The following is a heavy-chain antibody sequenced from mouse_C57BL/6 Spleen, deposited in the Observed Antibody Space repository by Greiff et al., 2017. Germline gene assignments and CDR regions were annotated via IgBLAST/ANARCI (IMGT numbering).Heavy chain of an antibody. Sequence: VKLVESGAELARPGASVKLSCKASGYTFTSYGISWVKQRTGQGLEWIGEIYPRSGNTYYNEKFKGKATLTADKSSSTAYMELRSLTSEDSAVYFCARSLTVEWRFAYWGQGTLVTVSA. CDR1: GYTFTSYG. J-gene: IGHJ3*01. CDR2: IYPRSGNT. V-gene: IGHV1-81*01. D-gene: IGHD1-1*01. CDR3: ARSLTVEWRFAY.